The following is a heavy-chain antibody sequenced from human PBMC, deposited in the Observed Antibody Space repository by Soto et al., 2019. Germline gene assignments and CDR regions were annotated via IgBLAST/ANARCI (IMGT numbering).Heavy chain of an antibody. D-gene: IGHD1-1*01. CDR2: LYFTGST. Sequence: QVRLQESGPGLVKPSEALSFTCNVSGDSVNSRDYYWTWVRQPPGKGLEWMGYLYFTGSTNYNPSLKGRVTMSRDTSKNQVYLKLNSVTAADTAVYYCVRHRIEVVWRGFDYWGQGRPVTVSS. V-gene: IGHV4-61*08. J-gene: IGHJ4*02. CDR1: GDSVNSRDYY. CDR3: VRHRIEVVWRGFDY.